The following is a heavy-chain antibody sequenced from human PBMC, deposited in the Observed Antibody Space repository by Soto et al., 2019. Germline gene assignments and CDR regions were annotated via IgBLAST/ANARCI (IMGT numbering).Heavy chain of an antibody. CDR2: IIPLLDIT. CDR3: ARDSPPVDY. J-gene: IGHJ4*02. V-gene: IGHV1-69*04. Sequence: ASVKVSCKASGGTFSNDIITWVRQAPGQGLEWMGRIIPLLDITNYAQKLQGRVTMTTDTSTSTAYMELRSLRSDDTAVYYCARDSPPVDYWGQGTLVTVSS. CDR1: GGTFSNDI.